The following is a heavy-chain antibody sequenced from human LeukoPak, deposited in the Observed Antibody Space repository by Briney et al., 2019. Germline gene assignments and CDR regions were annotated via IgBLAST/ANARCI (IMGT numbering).Heavy chain of an antibody. Sequence: TLSLTCAVSGGSISSTSYYWSWIRQPAGKGLEWIGRIFNNGLTNYNPSLKSRVTISVDTSQNKFSLKLSSVTAADTAVYYCARGGGANWFDPWGQGTLVTVSS. D-gene: IGHD2-15*01. CDR2: IFNNGLT. V-gene: IGHV4-61*02. J-gene: IGHJ5*02. CDR1: GGSISSTSYY. CDR3: ARGGGANWFDP.